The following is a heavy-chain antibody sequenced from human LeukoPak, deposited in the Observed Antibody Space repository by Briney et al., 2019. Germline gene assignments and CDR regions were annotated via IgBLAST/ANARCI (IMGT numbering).Heavy chain of an antibody. D-gene: IGHD4-23*01. CDR2: ISSSSSTI. CDR3: AREGYGGTDY. CDR1: GFTFSSYS. J-gene: IGHJ4*02. V-gene: IGHV3-48*01. Sequence: GGPLRLSCAASGFTFSSYSMNWVRQAPGKGLEWVSYISSSSSTIYYAGSVKGRFTISRDNAKNSLYLQMNSLRAEDTAVYYCAREGYGGTDYWGQGTLVTVSS.